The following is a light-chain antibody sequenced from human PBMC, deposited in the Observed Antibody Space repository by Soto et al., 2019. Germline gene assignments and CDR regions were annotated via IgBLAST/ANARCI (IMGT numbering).Light chain of an antibody. Sequence: DIQMAQSPSTLSANVGDRISITCRASQTISTWLAWYQQKPGKAPNLLIYQASTLETGVPSRFSGSGSGTEFTLTISGLQPDDFATYYCHQYDNYPLTFGGGTKVEI. V-gene: IGKV1-5*03. CDR3: HQYDNYPLT. CDR2: QAS. CDR1: QTISTW. J-gene: IGKJ4*01.